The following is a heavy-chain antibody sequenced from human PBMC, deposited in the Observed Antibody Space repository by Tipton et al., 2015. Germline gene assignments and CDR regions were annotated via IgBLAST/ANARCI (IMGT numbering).Heavy chain of an antibody. D-gene: IGHD6-19*01. CDR1: GGSISSSSYY. V-gene: IGHV4-39*01. Sequence: TLSLTCTVSGGSISSSSYYWAWIRQPPGKGLEWIGSISYSGSTYYNPSLKSRVTISVDTSKNQFSLKLSSVTATDTAVYYCARQSGESSGWPSAFDIWGQGTMVTVSS. CDR2: ISYSGST. CDR3: ARQSGESSGWPSAFDI. J-gene: IGHJ3*02.